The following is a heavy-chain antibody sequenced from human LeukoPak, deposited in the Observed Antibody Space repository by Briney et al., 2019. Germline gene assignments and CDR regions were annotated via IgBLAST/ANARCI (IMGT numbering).Heavy chain of an antibody. CDR2: INHSGST. CDR3: ARRRGYSYGYLTYYYGMDV. CDR1: GGSFSGYY. Sequence: PSETLSLTCAVYGGSFSGYYWSWIRQPPGKGLEWIGEINHSGSTNYNPSLKSRVTISVDTSKNQFSLKLSSVTAADTAVYYCARRRGYSYGYLTYYYGMDVWGQGTTVTVSS. V-gene: IGHV4-34*01. D-gene: IGHD5-18*01. J-gene: IGHJ6*02.